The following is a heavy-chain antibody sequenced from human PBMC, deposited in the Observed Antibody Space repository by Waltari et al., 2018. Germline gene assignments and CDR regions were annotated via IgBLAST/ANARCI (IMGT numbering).Heavy chain of an antibody. CDR1: GGSISSYY. J-gene: IGHJ4*02. CDR2: IYYSGST. Sequence: QVQLQESGPGLVKPSETLSLTCTVSGGSISSYYWHWIRQPPGKGLGWIGCIYYSGSTCYNPSLKSRVTISVDTSKNQISLKLTSVTAADTALYFCAREIYGGNSRPFDYWGQGTLVTVSS. CDR3: AREIYGGNSRPFDY. D-gene: IGHD2-21*02. V-gene: IGHV4-59*01.